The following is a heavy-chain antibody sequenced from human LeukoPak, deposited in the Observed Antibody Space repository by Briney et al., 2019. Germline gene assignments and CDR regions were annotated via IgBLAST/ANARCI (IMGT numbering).Heavy chain of an antibody. CDR1: GRPFSGYY. J-gene: IGHJ1*01. CDR2: INHSGST. CDR3: ARGRRYFQH. V-gene: IGHV4-34*01. Sequence: SETLSLTCAVYGRPFSGYYWSWIRQPPGKGLEWIGEINHSGSTNYNPSLKSRVTISVDTSKNQFSLKLSSVTAADTAVYYCARGRRYFQHWGQGTLVTVSS.